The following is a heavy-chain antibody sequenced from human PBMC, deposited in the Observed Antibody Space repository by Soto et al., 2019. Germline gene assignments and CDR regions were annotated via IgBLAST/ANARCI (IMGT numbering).Heavy chain of an antibody. V-gene: IGHV1-18*04. Sequence: QVQLLQSGAEVKKPGASVKVSCNASGYKFTTYGITWVRQAPGQGLEWLGGISTYNGNTDYAQNLQDRVTMTTETSTSTAYLEVRSLTSDDTAVYFCARGLGTNGLDVWGQGPTVTVSS. CDR1: GYKFTTYG. D-gene: IGHD7-27*01. J-gene: IGHJ6*02. CDR3: ARGLGTNGLDV. CDR2: ISTYNGNT.